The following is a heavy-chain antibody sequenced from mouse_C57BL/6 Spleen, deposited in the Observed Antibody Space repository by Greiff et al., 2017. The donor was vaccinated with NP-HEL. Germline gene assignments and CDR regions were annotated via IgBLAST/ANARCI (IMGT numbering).Heavy chain of an antibody. CDR3: ARGSNYRY. CDR1: GYTFTSYW. D-gene: IGHD2-5*01. J-gene: IGHJ3*01. Sequence: VQLQQPGAELVRPGSSVKLSCKASGYTFTSYWMDWVKQRPGQGLEWIGNIYPSDSETHYNQKFKDKATLTVDKSSSTAYMQLSSLTSEDSAVYYCARGSNYRYWGQGTLVTVSA. CDR2: IYPSDSET. V-gene: IGHV1-61*01.